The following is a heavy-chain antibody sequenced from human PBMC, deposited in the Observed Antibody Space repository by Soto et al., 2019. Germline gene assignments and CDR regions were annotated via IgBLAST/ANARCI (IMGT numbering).Heavy chain of an antibody. Sequence: PGGSLRLSCAASGFTFSSYGMHWVRQAPGKGLEWVAVIWYDGSNKYYADSVKGRLTISRDNSKNTLYLQMNSLRAEDTAVYYWARPYGSGSFHYYYYGMDVWGQGTTVTVSS. D-gene: IGHD1-26*01. V-gene: IGHV3-33*01. CDR3: ARPYGSGSFHYYYYGMDV. J-gene: IGHJ6*02. CDR2: IWYDGSNK. CDR1: GFTFSSYG.